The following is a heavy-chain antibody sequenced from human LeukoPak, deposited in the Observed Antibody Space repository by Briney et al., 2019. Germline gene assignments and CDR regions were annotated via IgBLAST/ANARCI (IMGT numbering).Heavy chain of an antibody. CDR1: GGSFSGYY. CDR2: INHSGST. Sequence: SETLSLTCAVYGGSFSGYYWSWIRQPPGKGLEWIGEINHSGSTNYNPSLKSRVTISVDKSKNQFSLKLSSVTAADTAVYYCARTIFGVGNDYWGQGTLVTVSS. V-gene: IGHV4-34*01. J-gene: IGHJ4*02. CDR3: ARTIFGVGNDY. D-gene: IGHD3-3*01.